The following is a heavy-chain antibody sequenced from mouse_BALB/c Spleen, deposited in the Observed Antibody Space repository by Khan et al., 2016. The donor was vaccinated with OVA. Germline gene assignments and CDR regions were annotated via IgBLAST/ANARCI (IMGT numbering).Heavy chain of an antibody. J-gene: IGHJ3*01. V-gene: IGHV2-6-7*01. D-gene: IGHD3-3*01. CDR2: IWGVGSQ. Sequence: QVQLKESGPGLVAPSPTLSITCTVSGFSLTGYGINWVRQPPGKGLEWLGMIWGVGSQDYKSDLKSRVAISNDNSKSQVFLKMNSLQTDDTAGYFCARELQLGGFAYWGQGTLVTGAA. CDR1: GFSLTGYG. CDR3: ARELQLGGFAY.